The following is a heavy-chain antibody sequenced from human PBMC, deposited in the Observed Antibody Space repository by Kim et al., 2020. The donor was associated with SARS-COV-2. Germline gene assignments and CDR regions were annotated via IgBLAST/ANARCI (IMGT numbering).Heavy chain of an antibody. D-gene: IGHD3-16*01. V-gene: IGHV1-2*02. CDR3: AREPFRKPVPWETLIWD. CDR1: GYTFTGYY. J-gene: IGHJ4*02. CDR2: INPNSGGT. Sequence: ASVKVSCKASGYTFTGYYMHWVRQAPGQGLEWMGWINPNSGGTNYAQKFQGRVTMTRDTSISTAYMELSRLRSDDTAVYYCAREPFRKPVPWETLIWDWGQGTLVTVSS.